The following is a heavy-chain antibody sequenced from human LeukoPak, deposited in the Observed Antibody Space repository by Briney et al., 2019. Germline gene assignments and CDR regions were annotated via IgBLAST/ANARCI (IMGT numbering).Heavy chain of an antibody. Sequence: PGGSLRLSCAVSGFTFSTSCMTWARQPRAKGWEWVANINRDASEKYYVDSVKGRFTISRDHAKNSLYLLLNSRRAEDTAVYHGARYATPYGSSGYYDAIDIWGQGRMVTVSS. V-gene: IGHV3-7*01. J-gene: IGHJ3*02. CDR1: GFTFSTSC. D-gene: IGHD3-22*01. CDR2: INRDASEK. CDR3: ARYATPYGSSGYYDAIDI.